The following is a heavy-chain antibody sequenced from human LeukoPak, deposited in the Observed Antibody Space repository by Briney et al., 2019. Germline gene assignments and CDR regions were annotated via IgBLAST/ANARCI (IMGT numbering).Heavy chain of an antibody. CDR2: IYSGGST. CDR3: ARESRYAFDI. Sequence: PGGSLRLSCAASGFTVSSNYMSWVRQAPGKGLEWVSVIYSGGSTYYADSVKGRFTFSRDNIKNSLYLQMNSLRADDTAVYYCARESRYAFDIWGQGTMVTVSS. CDR1: GFTVSSNY. V-gene: IGHV3-53*01. J-gene: IGHJ3*02.